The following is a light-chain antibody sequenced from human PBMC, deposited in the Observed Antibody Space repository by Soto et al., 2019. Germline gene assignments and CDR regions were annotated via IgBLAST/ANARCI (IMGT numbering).Light chain of an antibody. V-gene: IGKV4-1*01. CDR3: QQYYSTPQT. Sequence: DIVMTQSPDSLAVSLGERATINCKSSQSGLYSSNKKKYLAWYQQKPGQPPKLLIYWASTRESGVPDRFSGSGSGTDFTLTISILQAEDVAVYYCQQYYSTPQTFGQGTKVEIK. CDR1: QSGLYSSNKKKY. CDR2: WAS. J-gene: IGKJ1*01.